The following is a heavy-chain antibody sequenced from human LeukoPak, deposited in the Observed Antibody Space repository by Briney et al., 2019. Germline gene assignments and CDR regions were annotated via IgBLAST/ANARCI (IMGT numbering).Heavy chain of an antibody. CDR2: ITGSGPYV. CDR1: GFTFSTFA. CDR3: VRDVGAVRGEVYFDY. J-gene: IGHJ4*02. V-gene: IGHV3-21*01. Sequence: GGSLRLSCAASGFTFSTFAMHWVRQSPGKGLEWVSSITGSGPYVLYADSVKRRFTISRDNAKNSLYLQMDSLRAEDTAIYYCVRDVGAVRGEVYFDYWGQGTLVTVSS. D-gene: IGHD3-16*01.